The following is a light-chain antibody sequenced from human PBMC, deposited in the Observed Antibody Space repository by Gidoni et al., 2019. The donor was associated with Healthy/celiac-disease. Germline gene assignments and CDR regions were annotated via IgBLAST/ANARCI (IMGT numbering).Light chain of an antibody. CDR1: QSISSD. V-gene: IGKV1-39*01. CDR2: AAS. J-gene: IGKJ1*01. Sequence: DIQRTQSPSSLSASVGDRVTITCRASQSISSDLNWYQQKPGKAPKLLIYAASSWQSGVPSRFSGSGSGTDFTLTISRMQPEDFATYYCQQSYSTPPAFGQGTKVEI. CDR3: QQSYSTPPA.